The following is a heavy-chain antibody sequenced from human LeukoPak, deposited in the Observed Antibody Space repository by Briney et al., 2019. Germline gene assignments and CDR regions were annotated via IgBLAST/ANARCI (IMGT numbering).Heavy chain of an antibody. V-gene: IGHV2-5*02. Sequence: SGPTLVNPTQTLTLTCTFSGFSLNARGVGVGWIRQPPGRALEWLALIYWDDDRRYSPSLKSRLTITKDTSKNQVVLTMTNMDPVDTATYFCAHRKNYYDSSVFDNWGQGTLVTVSS. CDR2: IYWDDDR. D-gene: IGHD3-22*01. J-gene: IGHJ4*02. CDR3: AHRKNYYDSSVFDN. CDR1: GFSLNARGVG.